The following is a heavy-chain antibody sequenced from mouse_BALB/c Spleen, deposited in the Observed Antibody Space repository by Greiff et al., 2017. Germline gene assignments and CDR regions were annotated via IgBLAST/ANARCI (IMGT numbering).Heavy chain of an antibody. D-gene: IGHD4-1*01. V-gene: IGHV5-9-4*01. J-gene: IGHJ4*01. CDR1: GFTFSSYA. CDR2: ISSGGSYT. Sequence: EVKLVESGGGLVKPGGSLKLSCAASGFTFSSYAMSWVRQSPEKRLEWVAEISSGGSYTYYPDTVTGRFTISRDNAKNTLYLEMSSLRSEDTAMYYCARVNWDGNAMDYWGQGTSVTVSS. CDR3: ARVNWDGNAMDY.